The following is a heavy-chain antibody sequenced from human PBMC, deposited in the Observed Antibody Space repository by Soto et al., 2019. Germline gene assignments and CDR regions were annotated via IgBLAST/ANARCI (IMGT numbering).Heavy chain of an antibody. CDR2: IYYSGST. Sequence: SETLSLTCTVSGGSISSYYWSWIRQPPGKGLEWIGYIYYSGSTNYNPSLKSRVTISVDTSKNQFSLKLTSVTAADTAVYYCAREGDVPYYYYGMDVWGQGTTVTVS. V-gene: IGHV4-59*01. J-gene: IGHJ6*02. CDR3: AREGDVPYYYYGMDV. CDR1: GGSISSYY. D-gene: IGHD2-21*02.